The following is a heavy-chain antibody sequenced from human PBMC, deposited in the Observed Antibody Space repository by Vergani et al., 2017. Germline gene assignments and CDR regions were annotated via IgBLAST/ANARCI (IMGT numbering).Heavy chain of an antibody. Sequence: QVQLVQSGAEVKKPGSSVKVSCKASGGTFSSYAISWVRQAPGQGLEWMGGIIPIFGTANYAQKFQGRVTITADESTSTAYMELSSLRSEDTAVHYCARETLPCSSTSCYRASDAFDIWGQGTMVTVSS. CDR1: GGTFSSYA. CDR3: ARETLPCSSTSCYRASDAFDI. D-gene: IGHD2-2*02. V-gene: IGHV1-69*01. CDR2: IIPIFGTA. J-gene: IGHJ3*02.